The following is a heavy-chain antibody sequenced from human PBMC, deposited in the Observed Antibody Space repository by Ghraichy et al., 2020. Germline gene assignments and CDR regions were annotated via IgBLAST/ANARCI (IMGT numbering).Heavy chain of an antibody. V-gene: IGHV1-69*02. J-gene: IGHJ5*02. CDR2: IVPSVGLA. CDR1: GGTLSSYP. Sequence: SVKVSCKASGGTLSSYPISWVRQAPGQGLEWMGKIVPSVGLAKYSEKFQGRVTFTADKSTTTAYMELTSLTSDDTAVYYCARPRGDGDSEGTWFDPWGQVTLVTVSS. CDR3: ARPRGDGDSEGTWFDP. D-gene: IGHD3-10*01.